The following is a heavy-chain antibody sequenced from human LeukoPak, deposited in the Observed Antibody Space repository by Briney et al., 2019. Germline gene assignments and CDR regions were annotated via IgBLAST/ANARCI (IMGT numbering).Heavy chain of an antibody. CDR1: GYSFSSFW. J-gene: IGHJ3*02. D-gene: IGHD3-10*01. CDR2: IYPGDSDT. CDR3: ARRQRNGPSFVAFDI. Sequence: GESLKISCKGSGYSFSSFWIGWVRQMPGKGLEWMGIIYPGDSDTRYSPSFQGQVTISADKFISTAYLQWSSLKASDTAMYYCARRQRNGPSFVAFDIWGQGTMVTVSS. V-gene: IGHV5-51*01.